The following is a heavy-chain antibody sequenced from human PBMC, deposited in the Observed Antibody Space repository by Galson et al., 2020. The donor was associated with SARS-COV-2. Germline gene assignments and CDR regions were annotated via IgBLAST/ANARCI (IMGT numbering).Heavy chain of an antibody. J-gene: IGHJ5*02. V-gene: IGHV1-24*01. CDR1: GYTLTELS. CDR3: ATGAPHCSSTSCHNNWFDP. Sequence: ASVKVSCKVSGYTLTELSMHWVRPAPGKGLEWMGGFDPADGETIYAQKFQGRVTMTEDTSTDTAYMELSSLRSEDTAVYYCATGAPHCSSTSCHNNWFDPWGQGTLVTVSS. CDR2: FDPADGET. D-gene: IGHD2-2*02.